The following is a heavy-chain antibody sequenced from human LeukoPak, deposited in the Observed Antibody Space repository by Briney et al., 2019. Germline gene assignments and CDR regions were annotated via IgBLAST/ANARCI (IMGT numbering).Heavy chain of an antibody. J-gene: IGHJ4*02. CDR1: GGSISSGSYY. CDR3: ARVAFDSSSSHTTFDY. V-gene: IGHV4-61*02. CDR2: VYTSGST. D-gene: IGHD6-13*01. Sequence: PSETLSLTCTVSGGSISSGSYYWSWIRQPAGKGLEWIGRVYTSGSTNYNPSLKSRVTISVDKSKNQFSLKLSSVTAADTAVYYCARVAFDSSSSHTTFDYWGQGTLVTVSS.